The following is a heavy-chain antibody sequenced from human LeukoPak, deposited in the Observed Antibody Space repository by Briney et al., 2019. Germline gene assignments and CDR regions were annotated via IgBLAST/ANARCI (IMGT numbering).Heavy chain of an antibody. CDR1: GFTFSNYW. Sequence: GGSLRLSCAASGFTFSNYWRHWVRQAPGKGLVWVSRINSDGSSTNYPDSVKGRFTISRDNAKNTLYLQMNSLRADDTAVYYCARDRATTMFDYWAQGTLVTVSS. V-gene: IGHV3-74*01. J-gene: IGHJ4*02. D-gene: IGHD5-24*01. CDR3: ARDRATTMFDY. CDR2: INSDGSST.